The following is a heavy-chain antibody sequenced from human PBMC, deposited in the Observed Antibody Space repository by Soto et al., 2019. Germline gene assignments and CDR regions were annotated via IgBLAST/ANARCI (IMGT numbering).Heavy chain of an antibody. V-gene: IGHV3-43*01. CDR2: ISWDGGST. CDR1: GFTFSGNF. J-gene: IGHJ6*02. D-gene: IGHD1-7*01. Sequence: PGGSLRLSCAASGFTFSGNFMGWVRQAPGKGLEWVSVISWDGGSTYYADSVKGRFTISRDNSKNSLYLQMNSLRTEDTALYYCAKDGPTGTRTTSYYYGMDVWGQGTTVTVSS. CDR3: AKDGPTGTRTTSYYYGMDV.